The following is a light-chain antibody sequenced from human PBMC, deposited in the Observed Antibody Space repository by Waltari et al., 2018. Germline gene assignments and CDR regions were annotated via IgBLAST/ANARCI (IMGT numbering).Light chain of an antibody. CDR1: QSISTW. V-gene: IGKV1-5*03. J-gene: IGKJ2*01. Sequence: DIQMTQSPSSLSASVGDTVTITCRASQSISTWLDWYQQKPGKAPKLPLYKASNLQPGVPSRFSGSGSGTEFTLTITSLQAEDFATYYCLQYNNSPHIFGQGTKVEI. CDR3: LQYNNSPHI. CDR2: KAS.